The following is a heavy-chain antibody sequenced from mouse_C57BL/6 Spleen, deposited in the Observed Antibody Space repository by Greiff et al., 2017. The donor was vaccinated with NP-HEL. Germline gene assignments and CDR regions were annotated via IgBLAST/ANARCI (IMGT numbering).Heavy chain of an antibody. CDR3: ARQYDYDFGGYYAMDY. CDR1: GFSLTSYG. Sequence: QVQLQQSGPGLVAPSQSLSITCTVSGFSLTSYGVHWVRQPPGKGLEWLVEIWSDGSPTYYYALKSRLSISKDNSKSQVFLKMNSLQTDDTAMYYCARQYDYDFGGYYAMDYWGQGTSVTVSS. V-gene: IGHV2-6-1*01. CDR2: IWSDGSP. J-gene: IGHJ4*01. D-gene: IGHD2-4*01.